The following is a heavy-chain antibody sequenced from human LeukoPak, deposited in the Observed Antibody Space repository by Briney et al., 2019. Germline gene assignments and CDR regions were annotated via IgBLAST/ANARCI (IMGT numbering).Heavy chain of an antibody. Sequence: ASVKVSCKASGYTFTSYGISLVRQAPGQGLEWMGWISAYNGNTNYAQKLQGRVTMTTDTSTSTAYMELRSLRSDDTAVYYCARADYYDSSGYYSETIDYWGQGTLVTVSS. J-gene: IGHJ4*02. CDR2: ISAYNGNT. CDR3: ARADYYDSSGYYSETIDY. D-gene: IGHD3-22*01. V-gene: IGHV1-18*01. CDR1: GYTFTSYG.